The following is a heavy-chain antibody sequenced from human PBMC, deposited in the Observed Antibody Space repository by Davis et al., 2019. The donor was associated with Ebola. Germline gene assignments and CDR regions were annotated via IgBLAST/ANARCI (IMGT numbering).Heavy chain of an antibody. Sequence: MPSETLSLTCNVSGDSITSVTYYLTWIRQHPGKGLEWIGYIYYTGSTNYNPSLKSRVTISADTSKNSVSLSLSSVTAADTATYYCARGLSHSSGHFHVWGPGTTVTVSS. D-gene: IGHD6-19*01. CDR2: IYYTGST. V-gene: IGHV4-31*03. CDR1: GDSITSVTYY. CDR3: ARGLSHSSGHFHV. J-gene: IGHJ6*02.